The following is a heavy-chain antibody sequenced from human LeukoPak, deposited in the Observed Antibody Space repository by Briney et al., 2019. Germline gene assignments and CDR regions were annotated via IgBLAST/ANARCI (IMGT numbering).Heavy chain of an antibody. J-gene: IGHJ4*02. V-gene: IGHV3-48*01. CDR2: ISSSGSTM. Sequence: GGSLRLSCAASGVTFSNYNMIWVRQAPGKGLESVSYISSSGSTMHYADSVRGRFTISRDNAKKSLYLQMNSLRAEDTAVYYCARVWDGYSGEDYWGQGTLVTVSS. CDR3: ARVWDGYSGEDY. D-gene: IGHD5-18*01. CDR1: GVTFSNYN.